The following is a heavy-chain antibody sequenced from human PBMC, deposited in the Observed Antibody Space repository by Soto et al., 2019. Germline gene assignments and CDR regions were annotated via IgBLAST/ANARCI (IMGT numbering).Heavy chain of an antibody. Sequence: ASLKVSCKASGYTFTSYAMHWVHQAPGQRREWMEWINAGNGNTKYSQKFQGRVTITRDTSASTAYMELSSLRSEDTAVYYCARDYYDSSGLNWFDPWGQGXLVTVSS. J-gene: IGHJ5*02. D-gene: IGHD3-22*01. CDR3: ARDYYDSSGLNWFDP. V-gene: IGHV1-3*01. CDR2: INAGNGNT. CDR1: GYTFTSYA.